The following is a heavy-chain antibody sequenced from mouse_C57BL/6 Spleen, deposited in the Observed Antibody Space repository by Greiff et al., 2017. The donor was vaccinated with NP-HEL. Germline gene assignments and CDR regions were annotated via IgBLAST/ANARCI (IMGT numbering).Heavy chain of an antibody. J-gene: IGHJ1*03. CDR2: INYDGSST. Sequence: EVKLVESEGGLVQPGSSMKLSCTASGFTFSDYYMAWVRQVPEKGLEWVANINYDGSSTYYLDSLKSRFIISRDNAKNILYLQMSSLKSEDTATYYCARLITTVVEKGYFDVWGTGTTVTVPS. V-gene: IGHV5-16*01. CDR1: GFTFSDYY. CDR3: ARLITTVVEKGYFDV. D-gene: IGHD1-1*01.